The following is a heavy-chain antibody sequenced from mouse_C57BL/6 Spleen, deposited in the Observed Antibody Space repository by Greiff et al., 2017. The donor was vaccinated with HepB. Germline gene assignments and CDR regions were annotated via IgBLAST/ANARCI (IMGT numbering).Heavy chain of an antibody. D-gene: IGHD1-1*01. CDR2: IYPGSGNT. CDR3: ARPFYGSGYEFAY. CDR1: GYSFTSYY. Sequence: VQRVESGPELVKPGASVKISCKASGYSFTSYYIHWVKQRPGQGLEWIGWIYPGSGNTKYNEKFKGKATLTADTSSSTAYMQLSSLTSEDSAVYYCARPFYGSGYEFAYWGQGTLVTVSA. V-gene: IGHV1-66*01. J-gene: IGHJ3*01.